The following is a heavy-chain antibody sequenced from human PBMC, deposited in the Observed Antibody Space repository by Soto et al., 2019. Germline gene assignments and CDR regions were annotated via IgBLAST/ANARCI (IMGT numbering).Heavy chain of an antibody. V-gene: IGHV4-4*07. CDR3: AREGTVLRFSEWFPRDPSFDP. CDR2: IYTSGST. J-gene: IGHJ5*02. CDR1: GGSISSYY. D-gene: IGHD3-3*01. Sequence: LSLTCTVSGGSISSYYWSWIRQPAGKGLEWIGRIYTSGSTNYNPSLKSRVTMSVDTSKNQFSLKLSSVTAADTAVYYCAREGTVLRFSEWFPRDPSFDPWGQGTLVTVSS.